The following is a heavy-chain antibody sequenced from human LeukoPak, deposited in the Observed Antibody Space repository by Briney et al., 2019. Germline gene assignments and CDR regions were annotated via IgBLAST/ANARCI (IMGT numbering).Heavy chain of an antibody. CDR3: ARFSDLDAFDI. V-gene: IGHV1-46*01. D-gene: IGHD3-10*01. Sequence: ASVKVSCKASGYTFTSYYMHWVRQAPGHGLEWMVIINPSGGSTSYAQKFQGRVTMTRDTSTSTVYMELSSLRSEDTAVYYCARFSDLDAFDIWGQGTMVTVSS. CDR2: INPSGGST. CDR1: GYTFTSYY. J-gene: IGHJ3*02.